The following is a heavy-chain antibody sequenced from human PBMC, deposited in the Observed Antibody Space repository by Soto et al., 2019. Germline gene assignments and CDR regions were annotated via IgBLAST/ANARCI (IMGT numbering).Heavy chain of an antibody. CDR3: ARVFLTGSSYYFDY. CDR2: IIPILGIA. J-gene: IGHJ4*02. D-gene: IGHD3-9*01. CDR1: GGTFSSYT. Sequence: QVQLVQSGAEVKKPGSSVKVSCKASGGTFSSYTISWVRQAPGQGFEWMGRIIPILGIANYAQKFQGRVTITADKSTSTAYMELSSLRSEDTAVYYCARVFLTGSSYYFDYWGQGTLVTVSS. V-gene: IGHV1-69*02.